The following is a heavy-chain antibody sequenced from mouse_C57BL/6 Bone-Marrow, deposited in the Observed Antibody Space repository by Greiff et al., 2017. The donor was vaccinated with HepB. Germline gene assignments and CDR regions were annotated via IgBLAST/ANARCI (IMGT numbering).Heavy chain of an antibody. CDR3: ASGSRGYWYFDV. CDR2: IYPRSGNT. CDR1: GYTFTSYG. V-gene: IGHV1-81*01. D-gene: IGHD3-1*01. J-gene: IGHJ1*03. Sequence: QVQLQQSGAELARPGASVKLSCKASGYTFTSYGISWVKQRTGQGLEWIGEIYPRSGNTYYNEKFKGKATLTADKSSSTAYMELRSLTSEDSAVYFCASGSRGYWYFDVWGTGTTVTVSS.